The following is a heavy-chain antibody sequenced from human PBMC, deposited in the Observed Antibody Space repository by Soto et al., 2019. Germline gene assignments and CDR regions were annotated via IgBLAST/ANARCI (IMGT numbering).Heavy chain of an antibody. V-gene: IGHV4-28*03. CDR3: ARAPRGNYGYPSYFDY. CDR1: GYSISSSNW. Sequence: SETLSLTCAVSGYSISSSNWWSWIRQPPGKGLEWIGYIYYSGSTNYNPSLKSRVTISVDTSKNQFSLKLSSVTAADTAVYYCARAPRGNYGYPSYFDYWGQGTLVTVSS. D-gene: IGHD3-10*01. J-gene: IGHJ4*02. CDR2: IYYSGST.